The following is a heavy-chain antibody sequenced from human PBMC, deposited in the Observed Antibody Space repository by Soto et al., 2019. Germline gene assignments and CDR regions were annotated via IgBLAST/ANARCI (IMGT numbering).Heavy chain of an antibody. J-gene: IGHJ6*02. D-gene: IGHD6-13*01. CDR3: ARLAIAAAGTFYYGMDV. V-gene: IGHV4-39*01. CDR2: MYYSGST. Sequence: SETLSLTCAVFSASLGDHYWAWIRQPPGKGLEWIGSMYYSGSTYYNPSLKSRVTISVDTSKNQFSLKLSSVTAADTAVYYCARLAIAAAGTFYYGMDVWGQGTTVTVSS. CDR1: SASLGDHY.